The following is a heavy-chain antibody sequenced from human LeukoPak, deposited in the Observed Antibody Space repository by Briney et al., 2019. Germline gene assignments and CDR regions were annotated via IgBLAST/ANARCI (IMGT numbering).Heavy chain of an antibody. Sequence: HPGGSLRLSCAASGFTFSSYAMSWVRQAPGKGLEWVSAISGSGGSTYYADSVKGRFTISRDNSKNTLYLQMNSLRAEDTAVYYCAKQNCSSTSCYIWGDYFDYYMDVWGKGTTVTVS. CDR3: AKQNCSSTSCYIWGDYFDYYMDV. CDR1: GFTFSSYA. CDR2: ISGSGGST. J-gene: IGHJ6*03. V-gene: IGHV3-23*01. D-gene: IGHD2-2*02.